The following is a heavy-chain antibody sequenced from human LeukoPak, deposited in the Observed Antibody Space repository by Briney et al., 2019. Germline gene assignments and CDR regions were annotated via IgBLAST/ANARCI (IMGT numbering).Heavy chain of an antibody. V-gene: IGHV3-48*03. CDR3: ARARAAYFALFQH. D-gene: IGHD3-9*01. J-gene: IGHJ1*01. CDR1: GLTFSSHA. CDR2: ISSGAGSTI. Sequence: GGSLRLSCVASGLTFSSHAMTWVRQTPGKGLEWISYISSGAGSTIKYADSVKGRFIISRDNAQNSLFLQMNSLRAEDTAVYFCARARAAYFALFQHRGQGSLVIVSS.